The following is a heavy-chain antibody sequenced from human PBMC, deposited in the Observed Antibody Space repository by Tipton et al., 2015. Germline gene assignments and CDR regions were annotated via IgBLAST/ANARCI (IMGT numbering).Heavy chain of an antibody. CDR2: ISYSGGP. D-gene: IGHD6-19*01. Sequence: TLSLTCTVSGGSISNYYWNWIRQPPGKGLEWIGYISYSGGPNYNPSLRSRVTISVDASKNQFSLQLSSITAADTAVYYCARGHYASGWYSHYFDLWGRGSLVTVSS. CDR3: ARGHYASGWYSHYFDL. V-gene: IGHV4-59*12. CDR1: GGSISNYY. J-gene: IGHJ2*01.